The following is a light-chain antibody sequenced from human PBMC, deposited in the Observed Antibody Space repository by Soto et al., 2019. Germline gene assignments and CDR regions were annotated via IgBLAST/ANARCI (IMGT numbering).Light chain of an antibody. V-gene: IGKV3-11*01. Sequence: DIVLTQSPATLSLSPGERATLSCRASQSVSSYLAWYQQKPGQAPRRLIYDASHRATGIPARFSGSGSGTDFTLTISSLEPEDFAVYYCQQRSNWPWTFGQGTKVEIK. CDR1: QSVSSY. J-gene: IGKJ1*01. CDR2: DAS. CDR3: QQRSNWPWT.